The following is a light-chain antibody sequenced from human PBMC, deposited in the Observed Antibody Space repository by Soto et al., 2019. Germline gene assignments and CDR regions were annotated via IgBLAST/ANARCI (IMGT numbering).Light chain of an antibody. V-gene: IGKV1-39*01. CDR1: HSIGNS. Sequence: DIQMTQSPSSLSASVGDRVTITCRASHSIGNSLNWYRQKPGKAPKVLIYAASRLQSGVPSRFSGSGSGTDFTLTIISLHPEDFATYFCQQSYSTHPSWTFGQGTKVEIK. CDR2: AAS. CDR3: QQSYSTHPSWT. J-gene: IGKJ1*01.